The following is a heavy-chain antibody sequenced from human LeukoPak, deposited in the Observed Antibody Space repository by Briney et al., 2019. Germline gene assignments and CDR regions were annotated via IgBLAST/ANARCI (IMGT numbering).Heavy chain of an antibody. J-gene: IGHJ5*02. CDR1: GYTFTSYG. D-gene: IGHD3-3*01. Sequence: ASVKVSCKASGYTFTSYGISWVRQAPGQGLEWMGWISAYNGNTNYAQKLQGRVTMTTDTSTSTAYMELRSLRSDDTAVYYCARAQRNAYYDFWSGYYPYNWFDPWGQGTLVTVSS. V-gene: IGHV1-18*01. CDR2: ISAYNGNT. CDR3: ARAQRNAYYDFWSGYYPYNWFDP.